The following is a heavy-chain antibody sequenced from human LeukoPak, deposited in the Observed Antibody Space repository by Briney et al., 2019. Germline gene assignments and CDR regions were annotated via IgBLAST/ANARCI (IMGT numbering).Heavy chain of an antibody. J-gene: IGHJ4*02. CDR1: GFTFSSYG. D-gene: IGHD5-18*01. V-gene: IGHV3-30*03. Sequence: GGSLRLSCAASGFTFSSYGVHWVRQAPGKGLEWVAVISYDGSNKYYADSVKGRFTISRDNSKNTLYLQMNSLRAEDTAVYYCARGKGYSYGRFDYWGQGTLVTVSS. CDR2: ISYDGSNK. CDR3: ARGKGYSYGRFDY.